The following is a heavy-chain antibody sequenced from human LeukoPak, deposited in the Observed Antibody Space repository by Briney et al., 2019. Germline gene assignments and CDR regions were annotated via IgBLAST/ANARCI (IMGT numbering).Heavy chain of an antibody. V-gene: IGHV3-48*03. CDR2: ISSSGSTI. J-gene: IGHJ4*02. Sequence: GGSLRLSCAASGFTFSSYEMNWVRQAPGKGLEWVTYISSSGSTIYYADSVKGRFIISRDNAKNSLYLQMNSLRAEDTAVYYCARERGYYDSSGYGDDYRGQGTLVTVSS. CDR1: GFTFSSYE. D-gene: IGHD3-22*01. CDR3: ARERGYYDSSGYGDDY.